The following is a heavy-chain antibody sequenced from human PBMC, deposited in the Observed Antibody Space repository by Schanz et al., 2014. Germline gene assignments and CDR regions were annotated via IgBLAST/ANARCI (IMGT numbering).Heavy chain of an antibody. CDR3: AKGRFGELSAFDI. J-gene: IGHJ3*02. Sequence: VRLVESGGGLVEPGGSLRLSCAASGFSFSDYYMSWIRQAPGKGLEWVSAISGSGGSTYYADSVKGRFTISRDNSKNTLYLQMNSLRAEDTAVYYCAKGRFGELSAFDIWGQGTMVTVSS. CDR1: GFSFSDYY. CDR2: ISGSGGST. D-gene: IGHD3-10*01. V-gene: IGHV3-23*04.